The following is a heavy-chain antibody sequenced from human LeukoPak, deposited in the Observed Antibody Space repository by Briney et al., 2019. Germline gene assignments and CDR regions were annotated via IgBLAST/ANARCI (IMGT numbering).Heavy chain of an antibody. J-gene: IGHJ4*02. CDR3: AKKDCSGASCYKAFDS. V-gene: IGHV3-23*01. Sequence: PGGSLRLSCAASGFTFNSSAMSWVRQAPGKGLEWVSSISASGSTTYYADSVKGRFTISRDNSKNTLYLQMNSLRAEDTALYYCAKKDCSGASCYKAFDSWGQGTLVTVSS. CDR2: ISASGSTT. CDR1: GFTFNSSA. D-gene: IGHD2-2*02.